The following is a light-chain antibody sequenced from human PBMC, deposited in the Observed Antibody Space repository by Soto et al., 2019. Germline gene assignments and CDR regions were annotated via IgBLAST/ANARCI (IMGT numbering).Light chain of an antibody. Sequence: QSVLTQPPSVSGAPGQRVTISCTGSSSNIGAGYDVHWYQQLPGTAPKLLIYRDTNRPSGVPVRFSGSKSGTSASLAITGLQADDEADYYCQSYDSSLSGVVFGGGTKLTVL. CDR1: SSNIGAGYD. V-gene: IGLV1-40*01. CDR3: QSYDSSLSGVV. J-gene: IGLJ2*01. CDR2: RDT.